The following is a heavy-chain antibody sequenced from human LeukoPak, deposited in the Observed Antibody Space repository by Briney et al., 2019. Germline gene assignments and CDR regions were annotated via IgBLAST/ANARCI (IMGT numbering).Heavy chain of an antibody. Sequence: GGSLRLSCAASGFTFSSSWMHWVRQAPGQGLVWVSRINSDGSSKVHADSVKGRFTISRDNAKNTLYPQMNSLRADDTAVYYCTRGNSGPDYWGQGTLVTVSS. D-gene: IGHD5-12*01. J-gene: IGHJ4*02. CDR2: INSDGSSK. CDR1: GFTFSSSW. CDR3: TRGNSGPDY. V-gene: IGHV3-74*01.